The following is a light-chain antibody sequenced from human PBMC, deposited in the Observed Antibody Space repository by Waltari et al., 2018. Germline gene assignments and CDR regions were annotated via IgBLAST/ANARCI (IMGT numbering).Light chain of an antibody. J-gene: IGKJ1*01. Sequence: DIKMTQSPSTLSASVGDRVTLTCRASQNVNAWLAWYQQKPGKPPKLLIYKASTLEKGVPSRFSGSGSGTYFTLTITGLQPDDFATYYCQQYNFYPSPWTFGPGTKVDIK. CDR3: QQYNFYPSPWT. CDR1: QNVNAW. CDR2: KAS. V-gene: IGKV1-5*03.